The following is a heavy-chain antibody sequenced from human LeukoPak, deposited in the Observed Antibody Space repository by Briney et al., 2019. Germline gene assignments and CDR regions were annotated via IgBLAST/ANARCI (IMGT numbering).Heavy chain of an antibody. J-gene: IGHJ6*02. CDR1: GGSISSYY. V-gene: IGHV4-59*01. CDR3: ARGAWDYDSSENYYYGMDV. Sequence: SETLSLTCTVSGGSISSYYWSWIRQPPGKGLEWIGYIYYSGSTNYNPSLKSRVTISVDTSKNQFSLKLSSVTAADTAVYYCARGAWDYDSSENYYYGMDVWGQGTTVTVSS. D-gene: IGHD3-22*01. CDR2: IYYSGST.